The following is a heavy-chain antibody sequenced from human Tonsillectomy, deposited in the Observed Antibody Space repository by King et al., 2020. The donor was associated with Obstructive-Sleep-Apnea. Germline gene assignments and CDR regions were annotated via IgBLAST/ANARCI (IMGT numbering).Heavy chain of an antibody. V-gene: IGHV3-23*04. Sequence: EVQLVESGGGLVQPGGSLRLSCAASGFTFSSYAMSWVRQAPGKGLEWVSSISSSGGGSYYADSVKGRFTISRDNSINTLDLQMGSLRAEDTAVYYCAKDLNDYVWGSYRIFDYWGQGTLVTVSS. CDR1: GFTFSSYA. CDR3: AKDLNDYVWGSYRIFDY. CDR2: ISSSGGGS. D-gene: IGHD3-16*02. J-gene: IGHJ4*02.